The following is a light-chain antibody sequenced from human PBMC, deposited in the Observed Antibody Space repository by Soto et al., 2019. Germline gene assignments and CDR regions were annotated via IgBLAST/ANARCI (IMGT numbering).Light chain of an antibody. V-gene: IGLV2-14*02. J-gene: IGLJ1*01. CDR1: RGDVGAYNL. Sequence: QSALTQPASMSGSPGQSITISCTGTRGDVGAYNLVSWYQQHPGKAPKLMIYAVTNRPSGISNRFSGSKSGNTASLTISGVQAEDEADYYCNSYTTSSTLVFGTGTKLTVL. CDR2: AVT. CDR3: NSYTTSSTLV.